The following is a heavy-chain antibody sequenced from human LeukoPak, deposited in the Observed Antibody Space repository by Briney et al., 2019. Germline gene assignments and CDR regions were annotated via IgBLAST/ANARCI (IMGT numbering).Heavy chain of an antibody. CDR1: GYTFTSYY. J-gene: IGHJ4*02. V-gene: IGHV1-46*01. D-gene: IGHD5-18*01. Sequence: ASVKVSCKASGYTFTSYYMYWVRQAPGQGLEWMGIINPSGGSTSYAQKFQGRVTMTRDTSTSTVYIELSSLGSEDTGVYYCARDNPVDSYEQQNRYFDYWGQGNLVTVSS. CDR2: INPSGGST. CDR3: ARDNPVDSYEQQNRYFDY.